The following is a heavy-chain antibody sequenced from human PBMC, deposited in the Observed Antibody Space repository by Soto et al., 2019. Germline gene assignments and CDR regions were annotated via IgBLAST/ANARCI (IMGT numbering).Heavy chain of an antibody. CDR1: GFTFSSYG. D-gene: IGHD2-2*01. CDR2: ISYDGSNK. J-gene: IGHJ4*02. V-gene: IGHV3-30*18. CDR3: AKDLIVLVPAALDY. Sequence: GGSLRLSCAASGFTFSSYGMHWVRQAPGKGLEWVAVISYDGSNKYYADSVKGRFTISRDNSKNTLYLQMNSLRAEDTAVYYCAKDLIVLVPAALDYWGQGTLVTVSS.